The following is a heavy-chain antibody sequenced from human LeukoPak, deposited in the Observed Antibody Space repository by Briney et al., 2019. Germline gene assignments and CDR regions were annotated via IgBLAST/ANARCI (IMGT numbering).Heavy chain of an antibody. CDR2: INTDGSTT. Sequence: GGSLRLSCAGSGFTFSTYWMHWVRQAPGGGLVWGSGINTDGSTTSYADSVKGRFTISRDNAKNTVYLQMSSLRAEDTAVCYCAKESGYDVDLEYWGQGALVTVSS. CDR1: GFTFSTYW. D-gene: IGHD5-12*01. V-gene: IGHV3-74*01. CDR3: AKESGYDVDLEY. J-gene: IGHJ4*02.